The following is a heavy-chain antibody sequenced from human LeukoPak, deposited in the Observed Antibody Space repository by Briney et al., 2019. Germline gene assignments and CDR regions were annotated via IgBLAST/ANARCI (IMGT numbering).Heavy chain of an antibody. CDR1: GYTFTGYY. V-gene: IGHV1-8*02. CDR3: ARVGEESVTVTDVFDI. D-gene: IGHD4-17*01. J-gene: IGHJ3*02. CDR2: INPNSGKT. Sequence: ASVKVSCKASGYTFTGYYMHWVRQAPGQGLEWMGWINPNSGKTGYAQKFEGRVTMTRDTSISTAYMELSSLRSEDTAVYYCARVGEESVTVTDVFDIWGQGTMVTVSS.